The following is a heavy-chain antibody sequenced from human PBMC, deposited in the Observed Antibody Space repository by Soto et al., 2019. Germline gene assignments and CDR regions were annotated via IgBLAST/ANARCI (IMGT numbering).Heavy chain of an antibody. J-gene: IGHJ6*02. V-gene: IGHV1-2*04. CDR1: GYTFTGYY. CDR2: INPNSGGT. CDR3: ARGGDIVVVPAAMRWASYYYGMDV. Sequence: QVQLVQSGAEVKKPGASVKVSCKASGYTFTGYYMHWVRQAPGQGLEWMVWINPNSGGTNYAQKFQVWVTMTRDTSISTAYMELSRLRSDDTAVYYCARGGDIVVVPAAMRWASYYYGMDVWGQGTTVTVSS. D-gene: IGHD2-2*01.